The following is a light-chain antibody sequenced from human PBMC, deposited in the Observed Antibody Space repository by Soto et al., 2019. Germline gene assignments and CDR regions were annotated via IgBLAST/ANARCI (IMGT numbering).Light chain of an antibody. CDR1: QSVGIW. J-gene: IGKJ1*01. Sequence: NHLTKSPSTLSAYAGARAPSTCRASQSVGIWLDWYRQKPGKGHEVLVWDACSLQRGVRSRFSGSGSGTEFTLTISSLQPDDFATYYCQQYNGYSTWTFGQGTKVDIK. CDR2: DAC. CDR3: QQYNGYSTWT. V-gene: IGKV1-5*01.